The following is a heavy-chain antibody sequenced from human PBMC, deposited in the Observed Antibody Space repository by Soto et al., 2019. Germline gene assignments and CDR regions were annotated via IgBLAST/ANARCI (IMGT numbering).Heavy chain of an antibody. J-gene: IGHJ5*02. Sequence: SETLSLTCAVYGGSFSGYYWSGIRQPPGKGLEWIGEINHSGSTNYNPSLKSRVTILVDTSKNQFSLKLSSVTAADTAMYYCARRAVVAVTGSLDNWLDPWGQGILVT. V-gene: IGHV4-34*01. D-gene: IGHD2-21*01. CDR3: ARRAVVAVTGSLDNWLDP. CDR1: GGSFSGYY. CDR2: INHSGST.